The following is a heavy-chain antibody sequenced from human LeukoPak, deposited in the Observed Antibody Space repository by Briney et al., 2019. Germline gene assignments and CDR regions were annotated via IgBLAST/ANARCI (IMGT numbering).Heavy chain of an antibody. Sequence: PGGSLRLSCAASGFTFSSYGMHWVRQAPGKGLEWVAVIWYDGSNKYYADSVKGRFTISRDNSKNTLYLQMNSLRAEDTAVYYCARDIDSLVLVYWGQGTLVTVSS. CDR2: IWYDGSNK. CDR1: GFTFSSYG. CDR3: ARDIDSLVLVY. V-gene: IGHV3-33*01. D-gene: IGHD3-16*02. J-gene: IGHJ4*02.